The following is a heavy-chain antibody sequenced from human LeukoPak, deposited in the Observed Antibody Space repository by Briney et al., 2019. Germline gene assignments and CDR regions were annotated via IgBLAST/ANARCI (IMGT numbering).Heavy chain of an antibody. CDR3: ARVDFYGDYEESGY. CDR2: IIPILGIA. Sequence: ASVKVSCKASGGTFSSYTISWVRQAPGQGLEWMGRIIPILGIANYAQKFQGRVTITADKSTSTAYMELSSLRSEDTAVYYCARVDFYGDYEESGYWGQGTLVTVSS. CDR1: GGTFSSYT. D-gene: IGHD4-17*01. J-gene: IGHJ4*02. V-gene: IGHV1-69*02.